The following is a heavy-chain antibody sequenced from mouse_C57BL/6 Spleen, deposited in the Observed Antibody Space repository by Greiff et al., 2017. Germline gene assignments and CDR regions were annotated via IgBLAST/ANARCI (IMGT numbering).Heavy chain of an antibody. D-gene: IGHD2-2*01. J-gene: IGHJ4*01. V-gene: IGHV1-82*01. CDR2: IYPGDGDT. CDR3: ARSGKMVWAMDY. CDR1: GYAFSSSW. Sequence: QVQLQQSGPELVKPGASVKISCKASGYAFSSSWMNWVKQRPGKGLEWIGRIYPGDGDTNYNGKFKGKATLTADKSSSTAYMQLSSLTSEDSAVYFCARSGKMVWAMDYWGQGTSVTVSS.